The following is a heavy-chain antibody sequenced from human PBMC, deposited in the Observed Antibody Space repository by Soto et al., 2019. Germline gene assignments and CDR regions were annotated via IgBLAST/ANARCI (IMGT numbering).Heavy chain of an antibody. V-gene: IGHV1-69*01. D-gene: IGHD2-15*01. CDR2: IIHIFGTA. J-gene: IGHJ6*02. CDR3: ARSQGGSSSLDIYYYYYYGMDV. Sequence: PEQGLEWMGGIIHIFGTAKYAQKFQGRVTITADESTSTGYMELSSPRSEDTAVYYCARSQGGSSSLDIYYYYYYGMDVWGQGTTVTVSS.